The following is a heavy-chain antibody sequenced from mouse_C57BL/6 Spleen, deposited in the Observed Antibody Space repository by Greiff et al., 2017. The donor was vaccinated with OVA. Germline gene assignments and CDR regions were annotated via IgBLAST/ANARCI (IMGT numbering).Heavy chain of an antibody. CDR3: TRSDYDYDRGYAMDY. Sequence: VQLQQSGAELVRPGASVTLSCKASGYTFTDYEMHWVKQTPVHGLEWIGAIDPETGGTAYNQKFKGKAILTADKSSSTAYMELRSLTSEDSAVYYCTRSDYDYDRGYAMDYWGQGTSVTVPS. J-gene: IGHJ4*01. CDR2: IDPETGGT. CDR1: GYTFTDYE. D-gene: IGHD2-4*01. V-gene: IGHV1-15*01.